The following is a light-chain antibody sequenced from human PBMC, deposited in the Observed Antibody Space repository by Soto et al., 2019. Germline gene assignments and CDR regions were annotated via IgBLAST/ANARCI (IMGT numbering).Light chain of an antibody. V-gene: IGKV3-15*01. CDR2: GAF. J-gene: IGKJ1*01. Sequence: EVVMTQSPATLSVSPGERATLSCRASQSINVNVAWYQQKPGQAPRLLIYGAFTRATGIPPRFSGSGSGTKFTLTISSLQSEDFAVYYCHQYYNWPPYTFGQGTKVEMK. CDR1: QSINVN. CDR3: HQYYNWPPYT.